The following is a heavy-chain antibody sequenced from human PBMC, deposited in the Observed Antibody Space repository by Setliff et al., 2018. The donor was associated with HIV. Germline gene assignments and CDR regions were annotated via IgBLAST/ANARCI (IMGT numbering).Heavy chain of an antibody. CDR1: GSTFGIYG. V-gene: IGHV1-69*13. CDR2: TIPMFGTA. Sequence: SVKVSCKASGSTFGIYGISWVRQAPGQGLEWMGGTIPMFGTANYAQKFQGRVTITADESTNTGYMELSGLRFEDTAVYYCARESACSSTSCPKVLDYWGQGTLVTVSS. J-gene: IGHJ4*02. CDR3: ARESACSSTSCPKVLDY. D-gene: IGHD2-2*01.